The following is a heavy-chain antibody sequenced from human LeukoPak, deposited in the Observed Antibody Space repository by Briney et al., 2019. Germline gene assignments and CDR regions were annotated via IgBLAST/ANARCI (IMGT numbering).Heavy chain of an antibody. Sequence: GGSLRLSCAASGFTFSDYYMSWIRQAPGKGLEWVSYISSSGSTIYYADSVKGRFTISRDNAKNSLYLQMNSLRAEDTAVYYCARDPWFGSYHEGTDYWGQGTLVTVSS. CDR3: ARDPWFGSYHEGTDY. CDR1: GFTFSDYY. J-gene: IGHJ4*02. D-gene: IGHD1-26*01. CDR2: ISSSGSTI. V-gene: IGHV3-11*01.